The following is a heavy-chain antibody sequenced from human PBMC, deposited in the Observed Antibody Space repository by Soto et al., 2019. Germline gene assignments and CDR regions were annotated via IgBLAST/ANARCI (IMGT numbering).Heavy chain of an antibody. CDR1: GGSISSSNW. J-gene: IGHJ6*02. CDR2: IYYSGST. Sequence: SETLSLTCAVSGGSISSSNWWSWIRQPPGKGLEWIGYIYYSGSTYYNPTLKSRVTISVDRSKNLFSLKLGSVTAADTAVYYCARVDILTVYGCMDVWGQGTTVTVSS. V-gene: IGHV4-30-4*01. CDR3: ARVDILTVYGCMDV. D-gene: IGHD3-9*01.